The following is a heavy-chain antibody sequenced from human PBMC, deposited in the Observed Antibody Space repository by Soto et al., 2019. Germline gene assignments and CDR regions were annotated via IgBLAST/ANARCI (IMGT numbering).Heavy chain of an antibody. J-gene: IGHJ3*02. V-gene: IGHV4-61*01. CDR3: ANGGGDRGPLYGDYGYGAFDI. D-gene: IGHD4-17*01. CDR1: GGFVSSGSYY. Sequence: PSETLSLTCAVYGGFVSSGSYYWSWIRQPPGKGLEWIGEMSHSGGTHFNPSLKSRVTISVDTSKNQFSLKMSSVTAEDTAVYYCANGGGDRGPLYGDYGYGAFDIWGQGTMVTVSS. CDR2: MSHSGGT.